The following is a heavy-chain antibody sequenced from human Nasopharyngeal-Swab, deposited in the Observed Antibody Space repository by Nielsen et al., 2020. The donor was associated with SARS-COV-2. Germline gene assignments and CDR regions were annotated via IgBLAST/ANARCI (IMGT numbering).Heavy chain of an antibody. CDR2: ISSSGSTI. Sequence: GGSLRLYSAASGFTFSSYEMNWVRQAPGKGLEWVSYISSSGSTIYYADSVKGRFTISRDNAKNSLYLQMNSLRDEDTAVYYCARLRRDGYNVRALYFDYWGQGTLVTVSS. V-gene: IGHV3-48*03. D-gene: IGHD5-24*01. J-gene: IGHJ4*02. CDR1: GFTFSSYE. CDR3: ARLRRDGYNVRALYFDY.